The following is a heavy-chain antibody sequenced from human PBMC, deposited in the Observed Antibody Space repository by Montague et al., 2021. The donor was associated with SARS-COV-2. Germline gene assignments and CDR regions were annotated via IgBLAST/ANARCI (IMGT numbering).Heavy chain of an antibody. V-gene: IGHV4-34*01. Sequence: SETLSLTCAVHGGSFSTYSWNWIRQPPGKGLEWIGEIHHGGSTYYNPSLKSRVTISADTSKNQSSLKLTSVAAADTAVYYCARLGDGVVPSPILGVGPYYSYYYMDVWGKGTTVTVSS. J-gene: IGHJ6*03. D-gene: IGHD3-10*01. CDR3: ARLGDGVVPSPILGVGPYYSYYYMDV. CDR2: IHHGGST. CDR1: GGSFSTYS.